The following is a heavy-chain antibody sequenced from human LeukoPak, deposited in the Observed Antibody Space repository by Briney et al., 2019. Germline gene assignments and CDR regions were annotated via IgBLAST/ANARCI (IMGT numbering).Heavy chain of an antibody. Sequence: SETLSLTCTVSGDSMTMHSYSWGWVRQPPGKALEWIGCVSSSGRTTYNPYLEGRVTVSLATSWSPFYLDLGSVTAADMALYSCVSHRGLTESYYPFGPWGTGTMVTV. CDR1: GDSMTMHSYS. V-gene: IGHV4-61*05. CDR3: VSHRGLTESYYPFGP. J-gene: IGHJ5*02. CDR2: VSSSGRT. D-gene: IGHD3-10*01.